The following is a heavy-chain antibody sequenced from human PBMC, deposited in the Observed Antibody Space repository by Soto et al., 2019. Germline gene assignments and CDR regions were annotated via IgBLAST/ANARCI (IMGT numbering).Heavy chain of an antibody. J-gene: IGHJ4*02. CDR2: IYSGGST. D-gene: IGHD3-22*01. CDR3: ARGPYDSSGYPVGYFDY. Sequence: GGSLRLSCVVSGFTVSSNYMSWVRQAPGKGLEWVSVIYSGGSTYYADSVKGRFTISRDHSNNTLFLQMNSLRADDTAVYYCARGPYDSSGYPVGYFDYWGPGTLVTVSS. CDR1: GFTVSSNY. V-gene: IGHV3-53*01.